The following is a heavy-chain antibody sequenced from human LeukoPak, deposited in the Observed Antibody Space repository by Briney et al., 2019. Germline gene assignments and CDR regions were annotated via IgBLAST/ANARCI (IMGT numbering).Heavy chain of an antibody. CDR1: GFTFSSYA. V-gene: IGHV3-23*01. D-gene: IGHD2-15*01. CDR3: AKDIVVVVAANRFDP. Sequence: GGSLRLSCAASGFTFSSYAMSWVRQAPGKGLEWVSAISGSGGSTYYADSVKGRFTISRDNSENTLYLQMNSLRAEDTAVYYCAKDIVVVVAANRFDPWGQGTLVTVSS. CDR2: ISGSGGST. J-gene: IGHJ5*02.